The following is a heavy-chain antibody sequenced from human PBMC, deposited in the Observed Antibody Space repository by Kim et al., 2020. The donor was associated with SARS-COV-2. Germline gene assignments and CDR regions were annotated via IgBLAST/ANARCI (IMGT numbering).Heavy chain of an antibody. V-gene: IGHV4-39*01. D-gene: IGHD6-6*01. CDR2: IYYSGST. J-gene: IGHJ4*02. Sequence: SETLSLTCTVSGGSISSSSYYWGWIRQPPGKGLEWIGSIYYSGSTYYNPSLKSRVTISVDTSKNQFSLKLSSVTAADTAVYYCATRQGIAARLRVSGGFVDYWGQGTLVTVSS. CDR1: GGSISSSSYY. CDR3: ATRQGIAARLRVSGGFVDY.